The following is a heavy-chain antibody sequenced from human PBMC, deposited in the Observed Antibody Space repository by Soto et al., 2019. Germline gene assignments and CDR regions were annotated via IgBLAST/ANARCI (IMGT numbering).Heavy chain of an antibody. D-gene: IGHD2-15*01. CDR3: ARDTVVVAAKDY. CDR2: ISSSSSYI. CDR1: GFTFSSYS. J-gene: IGHJ4*02. V-gene: IGHV3-21*01. Sequence: GGSLRLSCAASGFTFSSYSMNWVRQAPGKGLEWVSSISSSSSYIYYADSVKGRFTISRDNAKNSLYLQMNSLRAEDTAVYYCARDTVVVAAKDYWGQGTLVTVSS.